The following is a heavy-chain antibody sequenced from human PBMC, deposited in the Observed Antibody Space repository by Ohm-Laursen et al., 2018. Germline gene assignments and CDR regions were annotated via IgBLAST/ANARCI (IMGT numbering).Heavy chain of an antibody. Sequence: SLRLSCAAPGFTFSSYGMHWVRQAPGKGLEWVAVISYDGSNKYYADSVKGRFTISRDNSKNTLYLQMNSLRAEDTAVYYCGKTWLFRGYDYYFDYWGQGTLVTVSS. J-gene: IGHJ4*02. D-gene: IGHD5-12*01. CDR2: ISYDGSNK. CDR3: GKTWLFRGYDYYFDY. CDR1: GFTFSSYG. V-gene: IGHV3-30*18.